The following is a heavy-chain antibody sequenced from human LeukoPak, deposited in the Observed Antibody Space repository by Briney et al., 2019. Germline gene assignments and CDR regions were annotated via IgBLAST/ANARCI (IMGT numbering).Heavy chain of an antibody. D-gene: IGHD6-13*01. CDR1: RFTFSSYA. Sequence: GGSLRLSCAASRFTFSSYAMSWVRQAPGKGLEWVSGISGSGGSTNYADSVKGRFTISRDNSKNTLCLQMNSLRAEDTAVYYCAKRVSYHMDVWGKGTTVTVSS. J-gene: IGHJ6*03. CDR3: AKRVSYHMDV. CDR2: ISGSGGST. V-gene: IGHV3-23*01.